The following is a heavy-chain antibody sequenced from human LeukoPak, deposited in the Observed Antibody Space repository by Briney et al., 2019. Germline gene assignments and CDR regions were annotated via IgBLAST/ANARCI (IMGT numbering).Heavy chain of an antibody. CDR3: ARGGFGVVIFWYFDY. D-gene: IGHD3-3*01. CDR1: GFTFSSYW. J-gene: IGHJ4*02. V-gene: IGHV3-7*01. Sequence: GGSLRLSCAASGFTFSSYWMSWVRQAPGKGLEWVANIKQGGSEKHYVDSVKGRFTISRDNAKNSLYLQMNSLRAEDTAVYYCARGGFGVVIFWYFDYWGQGTLVTVSS. CDR2: IKQGGSEK.